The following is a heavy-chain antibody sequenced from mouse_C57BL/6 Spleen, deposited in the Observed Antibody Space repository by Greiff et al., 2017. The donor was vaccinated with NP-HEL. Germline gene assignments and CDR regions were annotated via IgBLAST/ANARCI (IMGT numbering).Heavy chain of an antibody. J-gene: IGHJ2*01. Sequence: QVQLQQPGAELVRPGSSVKLSCKASGYTFTSYWMDWVKQRPGQGLEWIGNIYPSDSETHYNQKFKDKATLTVDKSSSTAYMQLSSLTSEDSAVYYCARLGYDYDGVGYYFDYWGQGTTLTVSS. V-gene: IGHV1-61*01. CDR2: IYPSDSET. CDR1: GYTFTSYW. CDR3: ARLGYDYDGVGYYFDY. D-gene: IGHD2-4*01.